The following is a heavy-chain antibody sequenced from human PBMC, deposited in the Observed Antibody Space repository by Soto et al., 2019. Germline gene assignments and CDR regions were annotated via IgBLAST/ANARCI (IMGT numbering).Heavy chain of an antibody. D-gene: IGHD2-2*01. CDR1: GYTFTSYG. CDR2: ISAYNGNT. CDR3: ARNYCSSTSCYVFQTECNWFDP. J-gene: IGHJ5*02. V-gene: IGHV1-18*01. Sequence: ASVKLSCKASGYTFTSYGISWVRQAPRQGLEWMGWISAYNGNTNYAQKLQGRVTMTTDTSTSTAYMELRSLRSDDTAVYYCARNYCSSTSCYVFQTECNWFDPWGQGTLLTVSS.